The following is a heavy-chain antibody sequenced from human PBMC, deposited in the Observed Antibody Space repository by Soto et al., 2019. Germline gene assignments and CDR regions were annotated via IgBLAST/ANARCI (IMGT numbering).Heavy chain of an antibody. J-gene: IGHJ6*02. CDR3: ARGPGSSDWRFSYYYMDV. V-gene: IGHV1-8*01. Sequence: QVQLVQSGAEVKKPGASVKVSCTFTSYDINWVRQATGQGLEWMGWMNPNSGNTRYAQKIQGRVNMTRNSSNLTVYMELSSLRSEDTALYYCARGPGSSDWRFSYYYMDVWGQGTTGTVSS. CDR2: MNPNSGNT. CDR1: FTSYD. D-gene: IGHD6-19*01.